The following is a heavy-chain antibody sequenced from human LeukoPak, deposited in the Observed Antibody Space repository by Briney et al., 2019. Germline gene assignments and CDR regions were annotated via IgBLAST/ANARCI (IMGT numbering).Heavy chain of an antibody. J-gene: IGHJ3*02. Sequence: GGSLRLSCAASGFTVSSNYMSWVRQAPGKGLEWVSVIYSGGSTYYADSVKGRFTISRDDSKNTLNLQMNSLRAEDTAVYYCARDFCSSEACPFRDDAFDIWGQGTKVTVSS. V-gene: IGHV3-53*01. CDR2: IYSGGST. D-gene: IGHD2-2*01. CDR1: GFTVSSNY. CDR3: ARDFCSSEACPFRDDAFDI.